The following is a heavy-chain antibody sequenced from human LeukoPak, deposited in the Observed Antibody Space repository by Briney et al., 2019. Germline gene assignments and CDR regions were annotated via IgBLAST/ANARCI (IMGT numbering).Heavy chain of an antibody. Sequence: SETLSLTCIVSGGSISSSSYYWGWIRQPPGKGLEWIGSIYYSGSTYYNPSLKSRVTISVDTSKNQFSLKLSSVPAADTAVYYCARVLVIGRGTTTLFDYWGQGTLVTVSS. D-gene: IGHD3-10*01. CDR2: IYYSGST. V-gene: IGHV4-39*01. J-gene: IGHJ4*02. CDR3: ARVLVIGRGTTTLFDY. CDR1: GGSISSSSYY.